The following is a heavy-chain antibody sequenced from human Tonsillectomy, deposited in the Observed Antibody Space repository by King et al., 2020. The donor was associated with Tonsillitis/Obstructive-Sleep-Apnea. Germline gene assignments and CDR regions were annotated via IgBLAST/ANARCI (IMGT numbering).Heavy chain of an antibody. V-gene: IGHV3-30*18. CDR2: ISYDVSNK. D-gene: IGHD3-9*01. CDR1: GFTFSNYG. Sequence: VQLQESGGGVVQPGRSLRLSCAASGFTFSNYGMHWVRQAPGKGLEWVAVISYDVSNKYYADSVKGRFTISRDKSKNTLDLQMDSLRAEDTAVYYCAKAPYYDILTGYWGDYYYYGMDVWGQGTTVTVSS. J-gene: IGHJ6*02. CDR3: AKAPYYDILTGYWGDYYYYGMDV.